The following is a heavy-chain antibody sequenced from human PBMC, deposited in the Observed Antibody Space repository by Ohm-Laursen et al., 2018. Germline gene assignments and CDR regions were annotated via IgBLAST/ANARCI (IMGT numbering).Heavy chain of an antibody. D-gene: IGHD1-26*01. CDR3: AREGDSGSSV. CDR1: GGSISSYY. CDR2: IYYSGST. V-gene: IGHV4-59*01. Sequence: TLSLTCTVSGGSISSYYWSWIRQPPGKGLEWIGYIYYSGSTNYNPSLKSRVTISVDASKNQFSLKLSSVTAADTAVYYCAREGDSGSSVWGQGTLATVSS. J-gene: IGHJ4*02.